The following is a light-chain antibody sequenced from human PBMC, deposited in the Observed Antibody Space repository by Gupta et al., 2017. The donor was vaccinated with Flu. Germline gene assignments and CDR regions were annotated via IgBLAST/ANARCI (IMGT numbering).Light chain of an antibody. CDR3: QQHNSCRLFT. J-gene: IGKJ2*01. V-gene: IGKV3-11*01. Sequence: ATPSSSPAGRGTLPCSASSSSSSSFSCYHQQPPHAPTILLYDAANSTAGSPGTCSGSGSCADFSITIISRVPQDYSVYYCQQHNSCRLFTFGQGTKVEIK. CDR2: DAA. CDR1: SSSSSS.